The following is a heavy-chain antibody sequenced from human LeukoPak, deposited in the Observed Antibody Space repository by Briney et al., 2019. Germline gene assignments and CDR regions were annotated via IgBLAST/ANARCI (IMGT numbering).Heavy chain of an antibody. Sequence: GGSLRLSCTASGFAFGDYAMSWVRQAPGKGLEWVGFIRSKAYGGTTEYAASVKGRFTISRDDSKSIAYLQMNSLKTEDTAVYYCTRVIRAGYSSGWSLDYWGQGTLVTVSS. CDR2: IRSKAYGGTT. J-gene: IGHJ4*02. CDR3: TRVIRAGYSSGWSLDY. D-gene: IGHD6-19*01. V-gene: IGHV3-49*04. CDR1: GFAFGDYA.